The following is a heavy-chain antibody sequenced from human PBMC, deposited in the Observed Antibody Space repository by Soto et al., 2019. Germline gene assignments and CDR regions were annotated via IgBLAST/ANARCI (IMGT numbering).Heavy chain of an antibody. J-gene: IGHJ4*02. Sequence: GGSLRLSCAASGFTFSSYGMHWVRQAPGKGLEWVAVISYDGSNKYYADSVKGRFTISRDNSKNTLYLQMNSLRAEDTAVYYCAKDRPPRDRIAVAGTYDYWGQGTLVTVSS. CDR3: AKDRPPRDRIAVAGTYDY. CDR1: GFTFSSYG. CDR2: ISYDGSNK. D-gene: IGHD6-19*01. V-gene: IGHV3-30*18.